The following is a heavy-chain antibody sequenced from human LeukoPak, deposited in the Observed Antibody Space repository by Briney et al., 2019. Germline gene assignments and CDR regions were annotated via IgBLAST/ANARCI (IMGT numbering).Heavy chain of an antibody. CDR3: ARDDLGTSYYYYGMDV. CDR1: GFTFTSYS. J-gene: IGHJ6*02. D-gene: IGHD3/OR15-3a*01. Sequence: GGSLRLSCAASGFTFTSYSMNWVRQAPGKGLEWVSYISSSGSTIYYADSVKGRFTISRDNAKNSLYLQMNSLRAEDTAVYYCARDDLGTSYYYYGMDVWGQGTTVTVSS. CDR2: ISSSGSTI. V-gene: IGHV3-48*01.